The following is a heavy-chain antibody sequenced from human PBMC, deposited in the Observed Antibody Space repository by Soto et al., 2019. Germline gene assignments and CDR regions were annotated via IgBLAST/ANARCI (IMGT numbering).Heavy chain of an antibody. D-gene: IGHD1-1*01. CDR3: AKDRSTMRWFDP. V-gene: IGHV4-4*07. CDR1: DASVRSYH. Sequence: PSETLSLTCAVSDASVRSYHWSWIRQAAGRGLEWIGRVQMSGTTNYNPSLKTRVTMSLDTSKNEVSLRMTSVTAADTAVYFCAKDRSTMRWFDPCGQGILVTVSS. CDR2: VQMSGTT. J-gene: IGHJ5*02.